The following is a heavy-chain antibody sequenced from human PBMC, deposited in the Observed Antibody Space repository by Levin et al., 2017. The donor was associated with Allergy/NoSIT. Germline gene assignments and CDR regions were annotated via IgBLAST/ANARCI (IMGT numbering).Heavy chain of an antibody. Sequence: GESLKISCSASGFTFDDYSMYWVRQAPGKGLEWVSLINWDGSTTYYADSVKGRFTISRDNSRNSLYLQMNSLRTEDTALYYCVKDSGSSWYVDQWGQGTLVTVSS. CDR3: VKDSGSSWYVDQ. CDR2: INWDGSTT. J-gene: IGHJ4*02. D-gene: IGHD6-13*01. V-gene: IGHV3-43*01. CDR1: GFTFDDYS.